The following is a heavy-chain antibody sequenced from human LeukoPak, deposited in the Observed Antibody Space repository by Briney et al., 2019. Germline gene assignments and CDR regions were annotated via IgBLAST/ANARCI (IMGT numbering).Heavy chain of an antibody. Sequence: GGSLRLSCAASAFTFSSYALSWVRQAPGKGLEWVSCINASGGTTYYADSVKGRFTISRDNSRNTLYLQMNSLRAEDTAVYYCAKDLTGHTTPLFDYWGQGTLVIVSS. CDR2: INASGGTT. CDR1: AFTFSSYA. J-gene: IGHJ4*02. V-gene: IGHV3-23*01. D-gene: IGHD3-9*01. CDR3: AKDLTGHTTPLFDY.